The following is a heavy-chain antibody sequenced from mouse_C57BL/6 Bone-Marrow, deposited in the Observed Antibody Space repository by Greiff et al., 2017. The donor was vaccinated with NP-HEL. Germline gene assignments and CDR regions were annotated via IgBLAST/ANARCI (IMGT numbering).Heavy chain of an antibody. CDR3: VSLITTNYYAMDY. D-gene: IGHD1-1*01. CDR1: GFSFNTYA. V-gene: IGHV10-1*01. J-gene: IGHJ4*01. CDR2: IRSKSNNYAT. Sequence: EVQLVESGGGLVQPKGSLKLSCAASGFSFNTYAMNWVRQAPGKGLEWVARIRSKSNNYATYYADSVKDRFTISRDDSESMLYLQMNNLKTEDTAMYYCVSLITTNYYAMDYWGQGTSVTVSS.